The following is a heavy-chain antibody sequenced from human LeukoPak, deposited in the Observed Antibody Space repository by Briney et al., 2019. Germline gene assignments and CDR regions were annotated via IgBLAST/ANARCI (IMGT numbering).Heavy chain of an antibody. V-gene: IGHV3-7*01. J-gene: IGHJ4*02. D-gene: IGHD6-13*01. CDR3: ARGRYSSTWIDS. CDR1: GSTFSSYW. Sequence: GGSLRLSCAPSGSTFSSYWMTWVRQAPGKGLEWVANIDQHGNEKYYVDSVKGRFTISRDNAKNSLYLQMNSLRADDIAVYFCARGRYSSTWIDSWGQGTLVSVSS. CDR2: IDQHGNEK.